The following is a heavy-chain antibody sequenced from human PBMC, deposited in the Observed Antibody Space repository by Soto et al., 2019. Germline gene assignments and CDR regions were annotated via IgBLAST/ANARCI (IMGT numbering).Heavy chain of an antibody. Sequence: PGESLKISCEASGYTFSTYWIAWVRQMPGKGLEWMAIIYPGDSDARYSPSSQGHVTISADNSISTAYLQLTNLKASDTAIYYCARLPASRNPNGGALDVCGQGTVVTV. J-gene: IGHJ3*01. V-gene: IGHV5-51*01. D-gene: IGHD2-21*01. CDR2: IYPGDSDA. CDR1: GYTFSTYW. CDR3: ARLPASRNPNGGALDV.